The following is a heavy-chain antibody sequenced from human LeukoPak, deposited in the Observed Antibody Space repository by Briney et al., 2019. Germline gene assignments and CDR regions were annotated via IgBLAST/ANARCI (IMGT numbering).Heavy chain of an antibody. CDR2: ISGSGGST. J-gene: IGHJ5*02. CDR3: AKDSRYYYGSGSYFDP. V-gene: IGHV3-23*01. Sequence: GGSLRLSCAASGFTFSSYAMSWVRQAPGKGLEWVSAISGSGGSTYYADSVKGRFTISRDNSKNTLYLQMNNLRAEDTAVYYCAKDSRYYYGSGSYFDPWGQGTLVTVSS. CDR1: GFTFSSYA. D-gene: IGHD3-10*01.